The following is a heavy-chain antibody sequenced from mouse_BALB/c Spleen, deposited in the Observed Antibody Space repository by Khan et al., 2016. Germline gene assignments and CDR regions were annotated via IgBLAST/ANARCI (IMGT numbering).Heavy chain of an antibody. CDR1: GFDLSRYW. Sequence: EGKLLESGGGLVQPRGSLKVSCAASGFDLSRYWMSWVRQAPGKGLEWIGEINPDTGTINYTPSLKVKFIISRDNAKNTLYLQMSKVRSEDTALYYCGRAGYYGYLGNWGQGTLVTVSA. D-gene: IGHD1-1*01. CDR2: INPDTGTI. J-gene: IGHJ3*02. V-gene: IGHV4-1*02. CDR3: GRAGYYGYLGN.